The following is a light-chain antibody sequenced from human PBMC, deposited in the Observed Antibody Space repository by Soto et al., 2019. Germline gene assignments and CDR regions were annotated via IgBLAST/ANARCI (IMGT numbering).Light chain of an antibody. CDR3: QQANSVPYT. V-gene: IGKV1-12*01. Sequence: DIQLTQSPSSVSASVGDRVTITCRASQGISRWLAWYQQKPGKAPKLLIDSISTVQSGVPSRFSGSASGADFTLTINSVQPEDFATYFCQQANSVPYTFGQGTKLEIK. CDR1: QGISRW. CDR2: SIS. J-gene: IGKJ2*01.